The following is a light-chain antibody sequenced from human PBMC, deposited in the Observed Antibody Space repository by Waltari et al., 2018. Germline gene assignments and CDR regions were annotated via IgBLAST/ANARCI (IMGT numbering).Light chain of an antibody. CDR1: SSDVGTYNF. Sequence: QSALTPPASVSGSPGPSITISCTGTSSDVGTYNFSSWYQQNPGKAPKLMIYEGNKRPSGVSNRFSGSKAGNTASLTISGLQAEDEADYYCYSYAGSGTWVFGGGTKLTVL. CDR2: EGN. V-gene: IGLV2-23*01. J-gene: IGLJ3*02. CDR3: YSYAGSGTWV.